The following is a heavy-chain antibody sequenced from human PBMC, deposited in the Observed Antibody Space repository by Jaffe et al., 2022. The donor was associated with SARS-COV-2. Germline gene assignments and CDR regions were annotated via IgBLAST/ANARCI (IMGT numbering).Heavy chain of an antibody. D-gene: IGHD2-8*01. CDR3: ARVRSNAPYYYYGMDV. CDR1: GFTFSSYS. V-gene: IGHV3-48*02. CDR2: ISSSSSTI. J-gene: IGHJ6*02. Sequence: EVQLVESGGGLVQPGGSLRLSCAASGFTFSSYSMNWVRQAPGKGLEWVSYISSSSSTIYYADSVKGRFTISRDNAKNSLYLQMNSLRDEDTAVYYCARVRSNAPYYYYGMDVWGQGTTVTVSS.